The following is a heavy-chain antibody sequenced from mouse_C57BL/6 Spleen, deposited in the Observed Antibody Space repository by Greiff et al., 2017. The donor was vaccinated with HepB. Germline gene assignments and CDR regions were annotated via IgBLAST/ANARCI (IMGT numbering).Heavy chain of an antibody. V-gene: IGHV14-4*01. Sequence: EVQLQQSGAELVRPGASVKLSCTASGFNIKDDYMHWVKQRPEQGLEWIGWIDPENGDTEYASKFQGKATITADTSSNTAYLQLSSLTSEDTAVYDCTTGRRGFAYWGQGTLVTVSA. CDR1: GFNIKDDY. J-gene: IGHJ3*01. CDR2: IDPENGDT. CDR3: TTGRRGFAY.